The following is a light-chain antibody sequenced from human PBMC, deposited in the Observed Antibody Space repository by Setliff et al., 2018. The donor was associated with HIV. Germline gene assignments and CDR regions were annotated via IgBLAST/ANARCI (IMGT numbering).Light chain of an antibody. CDR3: CSYTSSTPLYV. CDR1: SSDVGTYNF. V-gene: IGLV2-14*03. CDR2: DVS. J-gene: IGLJ1*01. Sequence: QSVLTQPASVSGSPGQSITISCTGTSSDVGTYNFVSWYQQHPGKAPKLMISDVSNRPSGVSNRFSGSKSGNTASLTISGLQAEDEADYYCCSYTSSTPLYVFGTGTKVTVL.